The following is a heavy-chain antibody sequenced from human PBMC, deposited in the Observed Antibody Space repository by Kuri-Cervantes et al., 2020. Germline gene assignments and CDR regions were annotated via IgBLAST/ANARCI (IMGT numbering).Heavy chain of an antibody. CDR3: ARSGGKYDSEHDY. Sequence: ASVKVSCKASGYTFTGYYMHWVRQAPGQGLEWMGWINPNSGGTNYAQKFQGRVTMTRDTSISTAYMELSRLRSDDTAVYYCARSGGKYDSEHDYWGQGTLVTVSS. D-gene: IGHD3-3*01. CDR2: INPNSGGT. CDR1: GYTFTGYY. V-gene: IGHV1-2*02. J-gene: IGHJ4*02.